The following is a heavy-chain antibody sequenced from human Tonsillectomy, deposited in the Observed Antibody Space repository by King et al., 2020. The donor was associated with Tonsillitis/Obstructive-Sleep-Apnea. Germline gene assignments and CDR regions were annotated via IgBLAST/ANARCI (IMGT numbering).Heavy chain of an antibody. V-gene: IGHV4-59*01. CDR1: GGSISSYY. D-gene: IGHD3-10*01. CDR2: IYYSGST. J-gene: IGHJ3*02. Sequence: QLQESGPGLVKPSETLSLTRTVSGGSISSYYWSWIRQPPGKGLEWIGYIYYSGSTNYNPSLKSRVTISVDTSKNQFSLKLSSVTAADTAVYYCARGIRGDNDAFDIWGQGTMVTVSS. CDR3: ARGIRGDNDAFDI.